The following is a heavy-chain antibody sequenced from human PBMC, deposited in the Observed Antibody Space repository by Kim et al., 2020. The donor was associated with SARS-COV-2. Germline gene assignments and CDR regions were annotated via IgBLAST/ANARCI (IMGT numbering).Heavy chain of an antibody. V-gene: IGHV3-30*18. Sequence: GGSLRLSCAASGFTFSSYGMHWVRQAPGKGLEWVASISYDGSNKQYAESVKGRFSISRDNSKNTLYLQMNSLGAEDTALYYCAKIVVRGVYVMDVWGQGT. CDR3: AKIVVRGVYVMDV. CDR2: ISYDGSNK. J-gene: IGHJ6*02. CDR1: GFTFSSYG. D-gene: IGHD3-10*01.